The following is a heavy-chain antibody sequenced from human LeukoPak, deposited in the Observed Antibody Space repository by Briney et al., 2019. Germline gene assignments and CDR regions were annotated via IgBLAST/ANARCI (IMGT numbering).Heavy chain of an antibody. V-gene: IGHV4-30-2*01. Sequence: SETLSLTCAVSGGSISSGGYSWSWIRQPPGKGLEWIGYIYHSGSTYYNPSLKSRVTISVDTSKNQFSLKLSSVTAADTAVYYCARGSITMVRGVLRNFDYWGQGTLVTVSS. CDR3: ARGSITMVRGVLRNFDY. CDR2: IYHSGST. CDR1: GGSISSGGYS. D-gene: IGHD3-10*01. J-gene: IGHJ4*02.